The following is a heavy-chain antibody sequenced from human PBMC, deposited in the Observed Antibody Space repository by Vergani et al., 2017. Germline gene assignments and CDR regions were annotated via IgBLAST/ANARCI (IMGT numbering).Heavy chain of an antibody. CDR3: ARRPGNAQGIAVAGPTYYFDY. J-gene: IGHJ4*02. D-gene: IGHD6-19*01. CDR1: GFTFSSYS. Sequence: VQLVESGGGLVQPGGSLRLSCAASGFTFSSYSMNWVRQAPGKGLEWIGSIYHSGSTYYNPSLKSRVTISVDTSKNQFSLKQGSVTAADTAVYYCARRPGNAQGIAVAGPTYYFDYWGQGTLVTVSS. CDR2: IYHSGST. V-gene: IGHV4-38-2*01.